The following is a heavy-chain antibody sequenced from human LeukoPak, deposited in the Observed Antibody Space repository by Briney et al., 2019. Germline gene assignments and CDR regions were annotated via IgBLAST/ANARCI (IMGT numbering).Heavy chain of an antibody. D-gene: IGHD4-17*01. J-gene: IGHJ4*02. CDR2: ISNSGSDI. CDR3: ARLTYGY. V-gene: IGHV3-48*02. CDR1: GFTFSDYA. Sequence: PGGSLRLSCAVSGFTFSDYAMSWVRQAPGKGLEWISYISNSGSDISYADSVKGRFTISRANAKNSLYLQMNSLRDEDTAVYYCARLTYGYWGQGTLVSVSS.